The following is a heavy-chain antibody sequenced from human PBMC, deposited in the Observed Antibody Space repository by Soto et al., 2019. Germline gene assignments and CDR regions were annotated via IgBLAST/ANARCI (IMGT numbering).Heavy chain of an antibody. Sequence: PEETLSLTCTVSGGSISSNYWTWIRQPPGKGLEWIGYIYHSGSTNYNPSLLSRVTISIDTSKNQFSLKLTSVTAADTAIYYCVREYYDVLTGYSTFDYWGQGTLVTVSS. V-gene: IGHV4-59*01. CDR3: VREYYDVLTGYSTFDY. CDR2: IYHSGST. J-gene: IGHJ4*02. D-gene: IGHD3-9*01. CDR1: GGSISSNY.